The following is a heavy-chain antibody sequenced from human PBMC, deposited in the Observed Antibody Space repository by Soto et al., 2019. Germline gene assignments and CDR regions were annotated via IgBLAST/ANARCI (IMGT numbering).Heavy chain of an antibody. CDR1: GGSFSGYY. J-gene: IGHJ6*02. V-gene: IGHV4-34*01. Sequence: LSLTCAVYGGSFSGYYWSWIRQPPGKGLEWIGEINHSGSTNYNPSLKSRVTISVDTSKNQFSLKLSSVTAADTAVYYCAGAGNDFWSGYLPYYYYGMDVWGQGTTVTVSS. D-gene: IGHD3-3*01. CDR3: AGAGNDFWSGYLPYYYYGMDV. CDR2: INHSGST.